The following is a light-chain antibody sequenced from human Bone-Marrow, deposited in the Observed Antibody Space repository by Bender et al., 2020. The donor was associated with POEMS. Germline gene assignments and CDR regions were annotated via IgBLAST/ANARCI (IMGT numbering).Light chain of an antibody. CDR1: NIGTKS. CDR2: YDS. J-gene: IGLJ1*01. Sequence: SYVLTQPPSVSVAPGRTATISCGGDNIGTKSVHWYQQRPGQAPVLVISYDSDRPSGIPERFSGSNSGNTATLTISRVEAGDEADYYCQVWDNDSDHHVFGTGTKVSVL. CDR3: QVWDNDSDHHV. V-gene: IGLV3-21*04.